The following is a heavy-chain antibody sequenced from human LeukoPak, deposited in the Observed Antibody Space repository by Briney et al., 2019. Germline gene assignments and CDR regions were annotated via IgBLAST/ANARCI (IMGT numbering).Heavy chain of an antibody. CDR3: ARGYYDSSGYYPPYYYGMDV. Sequence: SETLSLTCAVYGGSFSGYYWSWIRQPPGKGLEWIGEINHSGSTNYNPSLKSRVTISVDTSKNQFSLKLSSVTAADTAVYYCARGYYDSSGYYPPYYYGMDVWGQGTTVTVSS. J-gene: IGHJ6*02. CDR1: GGSFSGYY. V-gene: IGHV4-34*01. D-gene: IGHD3-22*01. CDR2: INHSGST.